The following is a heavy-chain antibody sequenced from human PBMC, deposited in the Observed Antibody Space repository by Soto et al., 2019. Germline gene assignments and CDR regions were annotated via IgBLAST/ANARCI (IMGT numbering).Heavy chain of an antibody. J-gene: IGHJ4*01. D-gene: IGHD3-10*01. CDR3: ARGDNFGGNYYFDY. Sequence: SETLSLTCTVSGGSISSGAYYWSWIRQHPGKGLEWIGYIYYSGTTYYNPSLRSRVSISVDTSKNQISLRLSSVTAADTAVYYCARGDNFGGNYYFDYWGLGTLVTVSS. V-gene: IGHV4-31*03. CDR2: IYYSGTT. CDR1: GGSISSGAYY.